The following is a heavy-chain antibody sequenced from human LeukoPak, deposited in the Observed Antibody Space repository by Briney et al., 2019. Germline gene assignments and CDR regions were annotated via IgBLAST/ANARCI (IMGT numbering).Heavy chain of an antibody. CDR2: IYYSGST. CDR1: GFTFDDYA. Sequence: PGGSRRLSCAASGFTFDDYAMHWVRQPPGKGLEWLGYIYYSGSTNYNPSLKSRVTISLDTSKNQFSLRLTSVTAADTAVYYCARNRVVGAPNFDYWGQGTLVTV. J-gene: IGHJ4*02. V-gene: IGHV4-59*01. D-gene: IGHD1-26*01. CDR3: ARNRVVGAPNFDY.